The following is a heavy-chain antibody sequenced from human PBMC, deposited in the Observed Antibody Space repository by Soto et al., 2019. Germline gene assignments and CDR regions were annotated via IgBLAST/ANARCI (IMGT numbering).Heavy chain of an antibody. D-gene: IGHD6-6*01. CDR3: ARDSSSGGLNY. CDR2: IYSGGPT. V-gene: IGHV3-53*01. J-gene: IGHJ4*02. Sequence: GGSLRLSCAASGFTVSGNYMSWVRQAPGKGLEWVSVIYSGGPTYYADSVKGRFSVSRDNSKNTMFLQMNSLRAEDTAVYYCARDSSSGGLNYWGQGTLVTVSS. CDR1: GFTVSGNY.